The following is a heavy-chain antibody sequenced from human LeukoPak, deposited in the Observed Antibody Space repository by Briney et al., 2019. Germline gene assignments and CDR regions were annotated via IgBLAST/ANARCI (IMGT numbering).Heavy chain of an antibody. V-gene: IGHV3-21*01. Sequence: PGGSLRLSCAASGFTFSSYSMNWVRQAPGKGLEWVSSISSSSSYIYYADSVKGRFTISRDNAKNSLYLQMNSLRAEDTAVYYCARVGTYYYGSGSYYNGDYWGQGTLVTVSS. CDR2: ISSSSSYI. CDR1: GFTFSSYS. CDR3: ARVGTYYYGSGSYYNGDY. D-gene: IGHD3-10*01. J-gene: IGHJ4*02.